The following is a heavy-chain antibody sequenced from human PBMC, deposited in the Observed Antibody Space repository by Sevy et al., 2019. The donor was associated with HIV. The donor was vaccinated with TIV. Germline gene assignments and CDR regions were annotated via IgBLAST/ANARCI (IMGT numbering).Heavy chain of an antibody. CDR3: VKEGGGGGGDH. J-gene: IGHJ4*02. CDR2: IQYDGSNK. V-gene: IGHV3-30*02. D-gene: IGHD3-16*01. CDR1: GFSFSSYG. Sequence: GGSLRLSCAASGFSFSSYGMHWVRQAPGKGLEWMSYIQYDGSNKDYADSVKGRFTISRDNSKNTLSLQMNSLRVEDTAVFYCVKEGGGGGGDHWGQGPLVTVSS.